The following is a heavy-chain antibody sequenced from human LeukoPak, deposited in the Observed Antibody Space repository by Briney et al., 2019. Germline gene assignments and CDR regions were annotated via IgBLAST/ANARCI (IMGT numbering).Heavy chain of an antibody. J-gene: IGHJ4*02. Sequence: SETLSLTCTVSGASISNYYWSWIRQTPEKGLGWMGHIHSSGGSSYYPSLKSRLTLSIDTSRNQLSLKLPSVTAADAAVYFCARLGSYHDFWGQGALVTVSS. CDR2: IHSSGGS. CDR3: ARLGSYHDF. CDR1: GASISNYY. V-gene: IGHV4-4*09. D-gene: IGHD1-26*01.